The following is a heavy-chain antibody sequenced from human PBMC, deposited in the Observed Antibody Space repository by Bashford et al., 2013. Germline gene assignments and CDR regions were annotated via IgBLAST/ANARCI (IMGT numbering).Heavy chain of an antibody. V-gene: IGHV4-61*05. CDR1: GGSISSSSYY. D-gene: IGHD6-13*01. CDR3: ASAAGEAGY. CDR2: IHYSGST. J-gene: IGHJ4*02. Sequence: SETLSLTCTVSGGSISSSSYYWGWIRQPPGKGLEWIGYIHYSGSTNYNPSLKSRVTMSVDTSKNQFSLRLSSVTAADTAVYYCASAAGEAGYWGQGNPGHRLL.